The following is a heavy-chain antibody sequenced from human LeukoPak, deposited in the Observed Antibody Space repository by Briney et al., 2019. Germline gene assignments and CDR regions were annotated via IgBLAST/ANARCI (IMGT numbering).Heavy chain of an antibody. D-gene: IGHD2-2*01. CDR2: TYYRSKWYN. V-gene: IGHV6-1*01. J-gene: IGHJ4*02. CDR1: GDSVSSTA. Sequence: SQTLSLTCAISGDSVSSTAWNWIRQTPSRGLEWLGRTYYRSKWYNDYAVSVRSRITINPDTSKNQFSLQLNSVTPEDTAVYYCARGGRGYCTSSSCYFDYWGQGTLVTVSS. CDR3: ARGGRGYCTSSSCYFDY.